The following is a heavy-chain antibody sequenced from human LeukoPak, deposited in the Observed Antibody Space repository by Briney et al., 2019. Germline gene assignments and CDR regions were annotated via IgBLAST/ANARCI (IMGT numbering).Heavy chain of an antibody. CDR2: ISWNSGSI. CDR1: GFTFDDYA. J-gene: IGHJ3*02. D-gene: IGHD4/OR15-4a*01. V-gene: IGHV3-9*01. Sequence: GGSLRLSYAASGFTFDDYAMHWVRQAPGKGLEWVSGISWNSGSIGYADSVKGRFTISRDNAKNSLYLQMNSLRAEDTAVYYCARDGANAFDIWGQGTMVTVSS. CDR3: ARDGANAFDI.